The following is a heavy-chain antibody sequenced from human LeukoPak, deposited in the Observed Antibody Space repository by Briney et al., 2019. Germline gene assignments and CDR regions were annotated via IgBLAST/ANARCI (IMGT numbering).Heavy chain of an antibody. CDR1: GFTFSGYA. J-gene: IGHJ5*02. CDR3: ARMIRDYGDSNWFDP. V-gene: IGHV3-30-3*01. D-gene: IGHD4-17*01. CDR2: ISSDRSNT. Sequence: GGSLRLSCAPSGFTFSGYAMHWVRQAPGKGLEWVAVISSDRSNTYYADSVKGRFTFSRDNSKNTLYLQMNSLRAEDTAIYYCARMIRDYGDSNWFDPWGQGTLVTVSS.